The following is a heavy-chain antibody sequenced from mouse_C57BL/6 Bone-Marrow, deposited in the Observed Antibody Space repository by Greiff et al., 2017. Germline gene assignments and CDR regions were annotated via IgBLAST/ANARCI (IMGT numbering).Heavy chain of an antibody. CDR2: INPGSGGT. CDR3: ARGGIYYYGSSCYWYFDV. Sequence: QVQLQQSGAELVRPGTSVKVSCKASGYAFTNYLIEWVKQRPGQGLEWIGVINPGSGGTNYNEKFKGKATLTADKSSSTAYMQLSSLTSEDSAVXFCARGGIYYYGSSCYWYFDVWGTGTTVTVSS. J-gene: IGHJ1*03. D-gene: IGHD1-1*01. V-gene: IGHV1-54*01. CDR1: GYAFTNYL.